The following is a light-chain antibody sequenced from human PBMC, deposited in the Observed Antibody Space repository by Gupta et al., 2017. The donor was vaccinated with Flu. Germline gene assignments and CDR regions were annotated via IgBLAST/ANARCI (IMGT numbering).Light chain of an antibody. Sequence: PATRSGSPGERAPFSCRARRSVYSYVAWYQQKPGQPPRLLVYGASTRATGVPVRFSGGGSVTDFTLTISSLQSEDFAVYFCQQYHNWPWTLGQGTLVEIK. V-gene: IGKV3-15*01. CDR3: QQYHNWPWT. CDR1: RSVYSY. J-gene: IGKJ1*01. CDR2: GAS.